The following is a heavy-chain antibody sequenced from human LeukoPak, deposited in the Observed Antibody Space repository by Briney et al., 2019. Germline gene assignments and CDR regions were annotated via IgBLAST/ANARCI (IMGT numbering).Heavy chain of an antibody. Sequence: GSLRLSCAASGFTFSSYGMHWVRQAPGKGLEWVAFIRYDGSKKYYTDSAKGRFTISRDNSKNTLYLQMNSLSAEDTAFYYCAKEELRRITMWGYMDVWGKGTTVTISS. CDR1: GFTFSSYG. J-gene: IGHJ6*03. V-gene: IGHV3-30*02. CDR2: IRYDGSKK. CDR3: AKEELRRITMWGYMDV. D-gene: IGHD3-10*02.